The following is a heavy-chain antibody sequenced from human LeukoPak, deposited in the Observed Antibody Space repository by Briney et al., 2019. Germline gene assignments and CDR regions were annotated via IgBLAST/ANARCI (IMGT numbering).Heavy chain of an antibody. J-gene: IGHJ5*02. D-gene: IGHD6-13*01. V-gene: IGHV4-59*01. CDR1: GGSISSYY. CDR3: ARGSIAAAEGSHWFDP. Sequence: SETLSLTCTVSGGSISSYYWSWIRQPPGKGLEWIGYIYYSGSANYNPSLKSRVTISVDTSKNQFSLELSSVTAADTAVYYCARGSIAAAEGSHWFDPWGQGTLVTVSS. CDR2: IYYSGSA.